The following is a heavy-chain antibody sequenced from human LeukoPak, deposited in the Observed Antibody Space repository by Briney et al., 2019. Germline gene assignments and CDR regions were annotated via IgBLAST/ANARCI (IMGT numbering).Heavy chain of an antibody. V-gene: IGHV4-39*07. CDR1: GGSISNNNYY. Sequence: PSETLSLTCTVSGGSISNNNYYWAWIRQPPGKGLECIGSIYYSGSPYYNPSLKSRVTISVDTSKNKFSLKLNSVTAADTAVYYCARVYSDNSGFYYFPFDYWGHGTLVTVSS. J-gene: IGHJ4*01. CDR2: IYYSGSP. D-gene: IGHD3-22*01. CDR3: ARVYSDNSGFYYFPFDY.